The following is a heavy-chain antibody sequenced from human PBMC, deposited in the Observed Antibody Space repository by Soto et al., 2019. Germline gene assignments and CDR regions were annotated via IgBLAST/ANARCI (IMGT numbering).Heavy chain of an antibody. CDR3: AILDYDFWSGYYTPHDAFDI. Sequence: GESLKISCKGSGYSFTSYWIGWVRQMPGKGLEWMGIIYPGDSDTRYSPSFQGQVTISANKSISTAYLQWSSLKASDTAMYYCAILDYDFWSGYYTPHDAFDIWGQGTMVTVSS. D-gene: IGHD3-3*01. CDR1: GYSFTSYW. J-gene: IGHJ3*02. CDR2: IYPGDSDT. V-gene: IGHV5-51*01.